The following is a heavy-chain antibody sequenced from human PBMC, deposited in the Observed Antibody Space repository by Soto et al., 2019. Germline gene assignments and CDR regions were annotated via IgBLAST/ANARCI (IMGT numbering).Heavy chain of an antibody. CDR2: INAGNGNT. CDR1: GYTFTSYA. D-gene: IGHD3-16*01. J-gene: IGHJ5*02. Sequence: ASVKVSCKASGYTFTSYAMHWVRQAPGQRLEWMGWINAGNGNTKYSQKFQGRVTITRDTSASTAYMELSSLRSEDTAVYYCTRGDRLRLRNWFDPWGQGILVTVSS. V-gene: IGHV1-3*01. CDR3: TRGDRLRLRNWFDP.